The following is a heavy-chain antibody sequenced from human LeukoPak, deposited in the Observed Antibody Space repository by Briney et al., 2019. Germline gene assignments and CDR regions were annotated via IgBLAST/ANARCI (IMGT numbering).Heavy chain of an antibody. Sequence: GASVKVSCKASGYTFTGYYMHWVRQAPGQGREWRGWINPNSGGTNYAQKFQGRVTMTRDTSISTAYMELSRLRSDDTAVYYCASLPENYYDSSGYYPWIDYWGQGTLVTVSS. J-gene: IGHJ4*02. V-gene: IGHV1-2*02. D-gene: IGHD3-22*01. CDR2: INPNSGGT. CDR1: GYTFTGYY. CDR3: ASLPENYYDSSGYYPWIDY.